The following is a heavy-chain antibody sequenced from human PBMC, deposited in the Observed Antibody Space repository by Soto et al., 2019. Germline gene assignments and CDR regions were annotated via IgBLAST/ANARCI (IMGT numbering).Heavy chain of an antibody. D-gene: IGHD2-15*01. V-gene: IGHV4-59*01. J-gene: IGHJ3*02. CDR3: ARAGYSSGGSCYTPSFDI. CDR1: GGSISSYY. CDR2: IYYSRST. Sequence: SETLSLTCPVSGGSISSYYWSWIRQPPGKGLEWIGYIYYSRSTNYHPSLKSRVTISVDTSQNQFSLNLSSVTAADTAVYYCARAGYSSGGSCYTPSFDIWGQGTMVTVSS.